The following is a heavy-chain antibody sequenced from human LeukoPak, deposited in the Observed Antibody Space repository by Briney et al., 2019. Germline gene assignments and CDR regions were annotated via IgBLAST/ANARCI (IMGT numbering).Heavy chain of an antibody. CDR3: ARDRGWFGELLAY. J-gene: IGHJ4*02. Sequence: GRSLRLSCAASGFTFSSYGMHWVRQAPGKGLGGVAVIWYDGSNKYYADSVKGRFTISRDNSKNTLYLQMNSLRAEDTAVYYCARDRGWFGELLAYWGQGTLVTVSS. D-gene: IGHD3-10*01. CDR2: IWYDGSNK. CDR1: GFTFSSYG. V-gene: IGHV3-33*01.